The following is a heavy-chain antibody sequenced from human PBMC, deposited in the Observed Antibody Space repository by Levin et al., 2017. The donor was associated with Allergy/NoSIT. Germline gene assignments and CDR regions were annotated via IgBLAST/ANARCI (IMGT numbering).Heavy chain of an antibody. CDR2: IYYTGST. D-gene: IGHD3-10*01. V-gene: IGHV4-30-4*01. CDR1: GGSISSDDYY. J-gene: IGHJ4*02. Sequence: SQTLSLTCTVSGGSISSDDYYWSWIRQPPGKGLEWIGYIYYTGSTYYNPSLKSRVTISLDTSENQFSLKLSSVTAADTALYYCARAGYDASGSYADYWGQGTLVTVSS. CDR3: ARAGYDASGSYADY.